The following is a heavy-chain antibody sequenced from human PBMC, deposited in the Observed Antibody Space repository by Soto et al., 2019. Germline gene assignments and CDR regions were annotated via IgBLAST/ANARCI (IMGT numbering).Heavy chain of an antibody. CDR2: IYYSGST. V-gene: IGHV4-39*01. J-gene: IGHJ5*02. CDR1: GGSISSRGYY. Sequence: QLQLQESGPGLVKPSETLSLTCTVSGGSISSRGYYWGWIRQPPGKGREWIGTIYYSGSTYYNPSLKSRVTISVDTSENQFSLKLSSVTAADTAVYYCATSNWFDPWGQGTLVTVSS. CDR3: ATSNWFDP.